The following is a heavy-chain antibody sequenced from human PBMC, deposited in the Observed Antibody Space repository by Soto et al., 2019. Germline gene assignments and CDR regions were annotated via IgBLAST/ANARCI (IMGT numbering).Heavy chain of an antibody. CDR3: ARHLAAGDV. J-gene: IGHJ4*02. CDR2: INPTGGSP. D-gene: IGHD2-8*02. Sequence: QVQLVQSGAEVKKHGASEKVSCKASGYTFINYYIHWVRQAPGHGLEWMAKINPTGGSPNYAQKFQARLNLTMDTTTSTVYMALSSLTSEYTAMYYCARHLAAGDVWGQGTLVTVSS. V-gene: IGHV1-46*01. CDR1: GYTFINYY.